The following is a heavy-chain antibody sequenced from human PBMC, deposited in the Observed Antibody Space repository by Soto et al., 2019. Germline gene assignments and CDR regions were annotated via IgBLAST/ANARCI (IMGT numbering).Heavy chain of an antibody. V-gene: IGHV4-59*01. CDR3: ARDVGVAGSGSYYYYYMDG. J-gene: IGHJ6*03. D-gene: IGHD3-3*01. Sequence: PSETLSLTCTVSGGSISSYYWSWIRQPPGKGLEWIGYIYYSGSTNYNPSLKSRVTISVDTSKNQFSLKLSSVTAADTAVYYCARDVGVAGSGSYYYYYMDGWGNGTTVTVSS. CDR2: IYYSGST. CDR1: GGSISSYY.